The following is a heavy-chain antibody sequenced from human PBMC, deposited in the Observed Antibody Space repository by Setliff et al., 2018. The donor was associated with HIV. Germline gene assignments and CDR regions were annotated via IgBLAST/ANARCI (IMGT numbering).Heavy chain of an antibody. D-gene: IGHD1-1*01. J-gene: IGHJ5*02. CDR2: ISSNIIYI. CDR1: GFTFRDYA. Sequence: GGSLRLSCTASGFTFRDYAMSWVRQAPGKGLEWISSISSNIIYIYYADSVRGRFTISRDNAKNSLYLQMNSLRVEDTAVYYCARTSTTTGTTLNWFDPWGQGTLVTVSS. CDR3: ARTSTTTGTTLNWFDP. V-gene: IGHV3-21*01.